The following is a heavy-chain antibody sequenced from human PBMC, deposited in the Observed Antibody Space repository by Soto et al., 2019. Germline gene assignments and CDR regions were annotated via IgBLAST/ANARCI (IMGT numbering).Heavy chain of an antibody. V-gene: IGHV4-31*03. CDR2: IYYSGST. CDR3: ARRSSWGGDNWFDP. Sequence: QVQLQESGPGLVKPSQTLSLTCTVSGGSISSGGYYWSWIRQHPGKGLEWIGYIYYSGSTYYNPSLQSRVTISVDTSKNQFSLKLSSVTAADTAVYSCARRSSWGGDNWFDPWGQGTLVTVSS. J-gene: IGHJ5*02. D-gene: IGHD6-13*01. CDR1: GGSISSGGYY.